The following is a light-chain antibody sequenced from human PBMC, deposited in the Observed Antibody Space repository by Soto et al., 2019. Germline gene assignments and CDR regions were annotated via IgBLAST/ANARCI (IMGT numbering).Light chain of an antibody. CDR3: QKYNSAPLFT. Sequence: DIQMTQSPSSLSASVGDRVTITCRASQGISNFLAWYQQKPGKVPKLLIYAASTLQSGVPSRFSGSGSGTDFTLTISSLQPEDVATYYCQKYNSAPLFTFGPGTKVDIK. J-gene: IGKJ3*01. CDR1: QGISNF. CDR2: AAS. V-gene: IGKV1-27*01.